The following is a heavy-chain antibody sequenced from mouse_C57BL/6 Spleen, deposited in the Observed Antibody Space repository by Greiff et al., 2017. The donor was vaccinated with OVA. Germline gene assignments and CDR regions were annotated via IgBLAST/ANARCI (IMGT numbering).Heavy chain of an antibody. D-gene: IGHD1-1*02. J-gene: IGHJ2*01. CDR3: ARNGNYSYFDY. CDR1: GFSLTSYG. V-gene: IGHV2-2*01. CDR2: IWSGGST. Sequence: QVQLQQLGPGLVQPSQSLSITCTVSGFSLTSYGVHWVRQSPGKGLEWLGVIWSGGSTDYNAAFISRLSISKDNSKSQVFFKMNSLQADDTAIYYCARNGNYSYFDYWGQGTTLTVSS.